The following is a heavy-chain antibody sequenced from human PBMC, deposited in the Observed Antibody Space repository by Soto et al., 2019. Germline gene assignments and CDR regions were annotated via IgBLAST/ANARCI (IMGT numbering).Heavy chain of an antibody. CDR3: ARTTWRIGGAIHRRYYSGMDV. V-gene: IGHV1-8*01. CDR1: GYTFTSYD. Sequence: QVQLVQSGAEVKKPGASVKVSCKASGYTFTSYDINWLRQATGQGLEWMGWMNPNSGNTGSAQKFQGRLTMTRNTSISTAYMERSSLMSEDTAGYYCARTTWRIGGAIHRRYYSGMDVWGQGTMVTVSS. J-gene: IGHJ6*02. CDR2: MNPNSGNT. D-gene: IGHD1-26*01.